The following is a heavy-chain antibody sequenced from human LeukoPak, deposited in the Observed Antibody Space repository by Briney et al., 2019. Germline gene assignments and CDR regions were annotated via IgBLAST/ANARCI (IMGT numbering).Heavy chain of an antibody. CDR2: ISSSSSTI. J-gene: IGHJ4*02. D-gene: IGHD2-8*01. Sequence: SGGSLRLSCAASGFTFSSYSMIWVHQAPGKGLEWVSYISSSSSTIYYADSVKGRFTISRDNAKNSLYLQMNSLRAEDTAVYYCARDLVLTPLDYWGQGTLVTVSS. V-gene: IGHV3-48*04. CDR1: GFTFSSYS. CDR3: ARDLVLTPLDY.